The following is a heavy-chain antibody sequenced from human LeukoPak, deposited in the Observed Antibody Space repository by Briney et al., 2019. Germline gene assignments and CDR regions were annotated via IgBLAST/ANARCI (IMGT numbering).Heavy chain of an antibody. CDR2: IHYTGST. V-gene: IGHV4-39*01. CDR1: GGSISSISSNN. J-gene: IGHJ5*02. D-gene: IGHD5-18*01. CDR3: ARLPTGYPNWFDT. Sequence: PSETLSLTCAVSGGSISSISSNNWAWIRQPPGKGLELIAAIHYTGSTYYNPSFMSRVTISVDTSKNQLSLKLNSLTATDTAVYYCARLPTGYPNWFDTWGQGILVTVSS.